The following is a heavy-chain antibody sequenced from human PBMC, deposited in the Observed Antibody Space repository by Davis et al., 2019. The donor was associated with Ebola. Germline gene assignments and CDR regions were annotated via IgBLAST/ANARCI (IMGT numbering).Heavy chain of an antibody. CDR3: ARHNPTVNWFDP. V-gene: IGHV4-31*03. CDR1: GGSISSGGYY. CDR2: IYYSGST. D-gene: IGHD4-17*01. Sequence: MPSETLSLTCTVSGGSISSGGYYWSWIRQHPGKGLEWIGYIYYSGSTYYNPSLKSRVTISVDTSKNQFSLKLSSVTDADTAVYYCARHNPTVNWFDPWGQGTLVTVSS. J-gene: IGHJ5*02.